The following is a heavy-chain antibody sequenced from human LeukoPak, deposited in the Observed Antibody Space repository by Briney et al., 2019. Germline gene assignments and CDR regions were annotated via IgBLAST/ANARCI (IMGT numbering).Heavy chain of an antibody. CDR3: VKDPRDTYGTNWFVS. D-gene: IGHD2-21*01. CDR1: GFSFGNYA. CDR2: ISGTGGAT. Sequence: GGSLRLSCVASGFSFGNYAMSWVRQAPGKGLQWVSQISGTGGATWYAGFARDRFTISRDNSKNTLYLQMSRLRVEDTAMYYCVKDPRDTYGTNWFVSWGQGTLLIVSS. V-gene: IGHV3-23*01. J-gene: IGHJ5*01.